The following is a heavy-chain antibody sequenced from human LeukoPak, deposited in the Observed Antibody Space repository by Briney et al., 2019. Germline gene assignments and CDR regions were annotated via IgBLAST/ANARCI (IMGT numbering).Heavy chain of an antibody. CDR2: INHSGST. CDR3: AGIVGATADYFDY. Sequence: TSETLSLTCAVYGGSFSGYYWSWIRQPPGKGLEWIGEINHSGSTTYNPSLKSRVTISLDTSKNQFSPKLSSVTAADTAVYYCAGIVGATADYFDYWGQGTRVTVSS. J-gene: IGHJ4*02. CDR1: GGSFSGYY. D-gene: IGHD1-26*01. V-gene: IGHV4-34*01.